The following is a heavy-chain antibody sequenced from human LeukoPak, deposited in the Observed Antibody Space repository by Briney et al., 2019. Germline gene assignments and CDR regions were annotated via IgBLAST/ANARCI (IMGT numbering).Heavy chain of an antibody. Sequence: PGGSLRLSCAASGFTFSSYSMNWVRQAPGKGLEWVSSISSSSSYIYYADSVKGRFTISRDNSKNTVYLQMNSLRAEDTAVFYCARALQGYSSYWGIDYWGQGTLVTVSS. D-gene: IGHD6-19*01. CDR3: ARALQGYSSYWGIDY. CDR2: ISSSSSYI. V-gene: IGHV3-21*01. CDR1: GFTFSSYS. J-gene: IGHJ4*02.